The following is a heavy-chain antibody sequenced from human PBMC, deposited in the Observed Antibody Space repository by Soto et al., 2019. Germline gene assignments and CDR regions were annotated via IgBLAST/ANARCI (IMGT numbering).Heavy chain of an antibody. CDR1: PVAINIGTYY. Sequence: QVQLQEAGPGLVKSSQTLSLTCTFSPVAINIGTYYWSWIRQHPGKGLEWIGYISHSGSTYYNPSVRSRLTISVDTAKNQFSLNLTSVTVADTAMYYGGAGDGYYIRYCGQGTRVTVSS. V-gene: IGHV4-31*03. D-gene: IGHD3-22*01. J-gene: IGHJ1*01. CDR2: ISHSGST. CDR3: GAGDGYYIRY.